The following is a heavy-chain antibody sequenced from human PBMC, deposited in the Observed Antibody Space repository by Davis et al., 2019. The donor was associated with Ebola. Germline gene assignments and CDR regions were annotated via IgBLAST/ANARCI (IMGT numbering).Heavy chain of an antibody. D-gene: IGHD2-15*01. CDR3: ARTRRTLGYCSGGSCYLYYYYDMDV. CDR1: GYTFTSYA. J-gene: IGHJ6*02. Sequence: AASVKVSCKASGYTFTSYAMHWVRQAPGQRLEWMGWINAGNGNTKYSQKFQGRVTITRDTSASTAYMELSSLRSEDTAVYYCARTRRTLGYCSGGSCYLYYYYDMDVWGQGTTVTVSS. V-gene: IGHV1-3*01. CDR2: INAGNGNT.